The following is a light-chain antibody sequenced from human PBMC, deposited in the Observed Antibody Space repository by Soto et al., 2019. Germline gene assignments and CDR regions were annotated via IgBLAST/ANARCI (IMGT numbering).Light chain of an antibody. Sequence: DIQMTQSPSSLSASVGDRVTITCRASQRISSYLNWYQQKPGKAPKLLIYAASSLQSGVPSRFSGSGSGTDLTLTISSLQPEDFATYYCQHADSFPLITFGQGTRLEIK. CDR2: AAS. J-gene: IGKJ5*01. CDR1: QRISSY. CDR3: QHADSFPLIT. V-gene: IGKV1-39*01.